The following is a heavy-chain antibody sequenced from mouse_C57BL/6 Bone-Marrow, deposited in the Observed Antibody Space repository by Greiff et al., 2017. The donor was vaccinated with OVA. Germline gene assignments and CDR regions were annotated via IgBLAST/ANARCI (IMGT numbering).Heavy chain of an antibody. J-gene: IGHJ2*01. CDR3: ARGNWDFFDY. D-gene: IGHD4-1*01. CDR1: GYTFTDYY. Sequence: VQLKESGAELVRPGASVKLSCKASGYTFTDYYINWVKQRPGQGLEWIARIYPGSGNTYYNEKFKGKATLTAEKSSSTAYLQLSSLTSEDSAVYFCARGNWDFFDYGGQGTTLTVSS. CDR2: IYPGSGNT. V-gene: IGHV1-76*01.